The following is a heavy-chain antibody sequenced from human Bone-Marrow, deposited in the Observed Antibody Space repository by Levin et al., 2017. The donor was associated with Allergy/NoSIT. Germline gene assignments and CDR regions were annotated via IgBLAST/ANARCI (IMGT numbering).Heavy chain of an antibody. CDR1: ELSSRGFA. CDR2: IKHGRDYD. Sequence: CELSSRGFATHWVRQAPGKGLEWVALIKHGRDYDYYSESVQGRFTVSRDKSTSTVWLQMNGLRPEDTAVYYCARISGGYSTDSWGQGTLVTVSS. V-gene: IGHV3-30-3*01. CDR3: ARISGGYSTDS. J-gene: IGHJ4*02. D-gene: IGHD1-26*01.